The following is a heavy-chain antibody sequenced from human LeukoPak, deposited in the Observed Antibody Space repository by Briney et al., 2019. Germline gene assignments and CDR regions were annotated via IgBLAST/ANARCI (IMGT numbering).Heavy chain of an antibody. D-gene: IGHD6-13*01. CDR2: IRYDGSNK. Sequence: GGSLRLSCAAPGFTFSSYGVHWVRQAPGKGLEWVAFIRYDGSNKYYADSVKGRFTISRDNSKNTLYLQMNSLRAEDTAVYYCAKSYSSSWYFDYWGQGTLVTVSS. CDR3: AKSYSSSWYFDY. J-gene: IGHJ4*02. V-gene: IGHV3-30*02. CDR1: GFTFSSYG.